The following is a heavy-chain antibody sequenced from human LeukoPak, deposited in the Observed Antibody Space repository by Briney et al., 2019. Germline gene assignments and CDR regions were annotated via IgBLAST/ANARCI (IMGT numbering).Heavy chain of an antibody. CDR1: GGSISSYY. V-gene: IGHV4-4*07. D-gene: IGHD6-19*01. CDR3: AKGAGPPWFDP. CDR2: MSSSGIR. Sequence: SETLSLTCTVSGGSISSYYWSWVRQPAGKGLEWIGCMSSSGIRTYSPSLKSRVTISIDTSRNQFSMHLNSVTAADTAVYYCAKGAGPPWFDPWGQGTLVTVSS. J-gene: IGHJ5*02.